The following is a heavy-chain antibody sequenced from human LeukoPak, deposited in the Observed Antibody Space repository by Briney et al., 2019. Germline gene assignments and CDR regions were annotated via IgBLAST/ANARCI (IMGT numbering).Heavy chain of an antibody. J-gene: IGHJ5*02. Sequence: NTSETLSLTCTVSGGSISSYYWSWLRQPPGKGLEWIGYIYYSGSTNYNPSLKSRVTISVDTSKNQFSLKLSSVTAADTAVYYCARRAVATPTFDPWGQGTLVTVSS. CDR3: ARRAVATPTFDP. V-gene: IGHV4-59*08. D-gene: IGHD5-12*01. CDR1: GGSISSYY. CDR2: IYYSGST.